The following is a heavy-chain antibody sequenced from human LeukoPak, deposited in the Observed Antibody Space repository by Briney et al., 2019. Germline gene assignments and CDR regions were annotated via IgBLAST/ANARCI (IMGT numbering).Heavy chain of an antibody. Sequence: ASVKVSCKASGYTFTGYYIHWVRQAPGQGLEWMGIINPSGGSTTYAQKFQGRVTMTRDTSTSTVYMELSSLRSEDTAVYYCARAEFMLRGVIMGYWGQGTLVTVSS. CDR3: ARAEFMLRGVIMGY. CDR1: GYTFTGYY. V-gene: IGHV1-46*01. J-gene: IGHJ4*02. D-gene: IGHD3-10*01. CDR2: INPSGGST.